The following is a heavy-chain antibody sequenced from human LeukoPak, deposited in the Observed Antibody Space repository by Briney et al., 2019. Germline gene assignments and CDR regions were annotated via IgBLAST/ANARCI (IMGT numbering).Heavy chain of an antibody. J-gene: IGHJ4*02. CDR2: ISSSGVYI. D-gene: IGHD2-15*01. CDR3: ARRMGSCRPTRFYGDFFCC. V-gene: IGHV3-21*03. CDR1: GFTFSDYR. Sequence: GGSLRLSCAASGFTFSDYRMNWVRQAPGKGLEWVSSISSSGVYIYYADSVKGRFTISRDNAKNSLSLQMNSLRAEDTGVYYCARRMGSCRPTRFYGDFFCCWGPGTLVTGSS.